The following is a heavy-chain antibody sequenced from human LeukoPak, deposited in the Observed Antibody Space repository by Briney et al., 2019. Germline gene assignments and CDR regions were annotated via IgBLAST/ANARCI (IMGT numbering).Heavy chain of an antibody. D-gene: IGHD6-13*01. V-gene: IGHV1-2*06. CDR1: GYTFTGYY. CDR2: INPNSGGT. CDR3: ARAYSSSLPTGLG. J-gene: IGHJ4*02. Sequence: ASVKVSCKASGYTFTGYYMHWVRQAPGQGLEWMGRINPNSGGTNYAQKFQGRVTMTRDTSISTAYMELSRLRSDDTAVYHCARAYSSSLPTGLGWGQGTLVTVSS.